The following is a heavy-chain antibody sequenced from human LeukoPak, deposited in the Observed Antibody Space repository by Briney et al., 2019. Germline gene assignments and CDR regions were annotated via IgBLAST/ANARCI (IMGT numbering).Heavy chain of an antibody. CDR1: GFTFSSYN. D-gene: IGHD2-21*02. CDR3: ASSVVTISDY. V-gene: IGHV3-21*04. J-gene: IGHJ4*01. Sequence: GGSLRLSCAASGFTFSSYNMNWVRQAPGKGLEWVSSISSRSNYIYLADSLKGRFTISRDNAKNSLYLQMNSLRAEDTAVYYCASSVVTISDYWGHGTLVTVSS. CDR2: ISSRSNYI.